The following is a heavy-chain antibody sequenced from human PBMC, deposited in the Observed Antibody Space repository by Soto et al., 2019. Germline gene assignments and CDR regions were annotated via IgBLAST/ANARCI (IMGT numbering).Heavy chain of an antibody. J-gene: IGHJ4*02. CDR1: GFTLSSYS. V-gene: IGHV3-48*01. CDR3: ARDYHDFWSGHFDY. D-gene: IGHD3-3*01. CDR2: ISSSGFTI. Sequence: PGGSLRLSCAASGFTLSSYSMSWVRQAPGRGLEWVSYISSSGFTIHYADSVEGRFAISRDNSKNSLYLQMNSLRVEDTAVYYCARDYHDFWSGHFDYWGQGALVTVSS.